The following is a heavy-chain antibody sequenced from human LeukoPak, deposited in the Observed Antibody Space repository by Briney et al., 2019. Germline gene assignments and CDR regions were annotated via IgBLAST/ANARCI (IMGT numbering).Heavy chain of an antibody. CDR1: GGSMSTYY. J-gene: IGHJ3*02. Sequence: SETLSLTCTVSGGSMSTYYWSWIRQPPGKGLEWIGYIHYSGSTSYNPSLRSRVTISGDMSKNQFSLRLSSVIAADTAVYYCARARVGATSDDALVIWGQGTMVTVSS. V-gene: IGHV4-59*01. D-gene: IGHD1-26*01. CDR3: ARARVGATSDDALVI. CDR2: IHYSGST.